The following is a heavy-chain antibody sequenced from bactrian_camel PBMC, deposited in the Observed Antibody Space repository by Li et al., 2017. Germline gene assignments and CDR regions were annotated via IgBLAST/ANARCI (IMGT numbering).Heavy chain of an antibody. CDR1: GLADTNYC. CDR2: LARGGTI. D-gene: IGHD2*01. Sequence: VQLVESGGGSVQPGGSLRLSCQIPGLADTNYCLGWFRQAPGKERESVARLARGGTIFYAASVKGRFTISQDSAKNTVYLQMNSLKPEDTAMYYCAADTRGACYRLGRGPEFDADYWGQGTQVTVS. V-gene: IGHV3S53*01. CDR3: AADTRGACYRLGRGPEFDADY. J-gene: IGHJ4*01.